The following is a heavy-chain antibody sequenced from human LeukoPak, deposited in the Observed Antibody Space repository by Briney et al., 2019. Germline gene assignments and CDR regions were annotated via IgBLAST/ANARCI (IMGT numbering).Heavy chain of an antibody. Sequence: GGCLRLSCAGSGLTFSSSWMDWVRQAPGKGRERVASINRDGRKKYSADSVKGRFTISRDNAENSLYLQMNSLRAEDTAVYYCARLTGPGYYDSSGYPDRFDYWGQGTLVTVSS. V-gene: IGHV3-7*01. CDR2: INRDGRKK. CDR1: GLTFSSSW. J-gene: IGHJ4*02. CDR3: ARLTGPGYYDSSGYPDRFDY. D-gene: IGHD3-22*01.